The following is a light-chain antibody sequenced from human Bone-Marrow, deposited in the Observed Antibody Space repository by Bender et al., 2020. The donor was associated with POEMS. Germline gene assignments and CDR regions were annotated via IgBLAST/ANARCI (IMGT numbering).Light chain of an antibody. V-gene: IGLV3-1*01. CDR1: KLGDKY. Sequence: SYDLTQPPSVSVSPGQTASITCSGDKLGDKYASWYQQKPGQSPVLLIYQDNKRPSGISERFSGSNSGNTATLTISGTQAMDEADYYCQAWDSGTFYDFGTGTKVTVL. CDR3: QAWDSGTFYD. CDR2: QDN. J-gene: IGLJ1*01.